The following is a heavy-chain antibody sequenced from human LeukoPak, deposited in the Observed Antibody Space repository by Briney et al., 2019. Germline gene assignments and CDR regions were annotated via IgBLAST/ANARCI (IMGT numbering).Heavy chain of an antibody. D-gene: IGHD3-10*01. CDR2: IYTSGST. CDR3: ARGTYYYGSGSPGTDNAFDI. CDR1: GGSISSYY. J-gene: IGHJ3*02. Sequence: SETLSLTCTVSGGSISSYYWSWIRQPAGKGLEWIGRIYTSGSTNYNPSLKSRVTMSVDTSKNQFSLKLSSVTAADTAVYYCARGTYYYGSGSPGTDNAFDIWGQGTMVTVSS. V-gene: IGHV4-4*07.